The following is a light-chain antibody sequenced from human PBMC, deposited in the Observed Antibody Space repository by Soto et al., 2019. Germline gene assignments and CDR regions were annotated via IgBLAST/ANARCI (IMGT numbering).Light chain of an antibody. V-gene: IGKV1-39*01. CDR2: ATS. CDR3: QQSYRAPFT. CDR1: QSISSF. J-gene: IGKJ5*01. Sequence: DIQITQSPSSLSASVGDRVTVTYRASQSISSFLNWYQQKPGKAPNLLIYATSKLQSGVPSRFSGGGSGTDFTLTIISLQPEDFATYFCQQSYRAPFTFGQGTRLETK.